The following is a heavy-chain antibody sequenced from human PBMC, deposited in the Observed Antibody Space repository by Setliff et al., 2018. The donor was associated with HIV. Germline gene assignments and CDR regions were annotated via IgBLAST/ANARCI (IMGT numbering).Heavy chain of an antibody. V-gene: IGHV1-46*01. CDR3: ARSPPTTFWSGYTYYYYMDV. D-gene: IGHD3-3*01. CDR2: INPSGGGT. J-gene: IGHJ6*03. Sequence: ASVKVSCKASGYTFTSYYMHWVRQAPGQGLEWMGIINPSGGGTNYAQKFQGRVTMTRDTSTSTVYMELSSLRSEDTAVYYCARSPPTTFWSGYTYYYYMDVWGKGTTVTVSS. CDR1: GYTFTSYY.